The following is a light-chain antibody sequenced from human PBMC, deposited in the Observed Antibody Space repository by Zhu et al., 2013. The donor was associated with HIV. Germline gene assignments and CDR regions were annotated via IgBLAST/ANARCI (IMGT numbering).Light chain of an antibody. CDR2: QDT. CDR1: KWGEKY. V-gene: IGLV3-1*01. Sequence: SYELTQPPSVSVSPGQTVSITCSGEKWGEKYACWYQQKAGQSPVLVIYQDTKRPSGISNRFSGSKSGNTASLTISGLQDDDEAEYYCNSHRSGTTLVLFGGGTKVTVL. J-gene: IGLJ2*01. CDR3: NSHRSGTTLVL.